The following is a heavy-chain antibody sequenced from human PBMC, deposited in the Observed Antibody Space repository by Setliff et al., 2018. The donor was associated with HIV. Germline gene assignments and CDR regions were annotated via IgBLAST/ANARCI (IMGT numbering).Heavy chain of an antibody. CDR3: ARGGSRDGYNVLVY. D-gene: IGHD3-16*01. CDR2: IYTSGST. CDR1: GGSISGYY. V-gene: IGHV4-4*07. J-gene: IGHJ4*02. Sequence: SETLSLTCAVSGGSISGYYWNWIRQSAGKGLEWIGRIYTSGSTKYNPSFESRVTLSVDTSKNQFSLKLSSVTAADTAVYYCARGGSRDGYNVLVYWGQGTLVTVSS.